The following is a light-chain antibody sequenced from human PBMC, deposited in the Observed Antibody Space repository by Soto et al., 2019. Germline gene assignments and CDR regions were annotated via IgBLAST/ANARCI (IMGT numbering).Light chain of an antibody. CDR1: QGIRND. CDR3: LQDYNYPWT. CDR2: AAS. Sequence: AIKMTQSPSSLSASVGDRVTITCRASQGIRNDLGWYQQKPGKAPKLLIYAASSLQSGVPSRFSGSGSGTDFNHTISSLQPEDCATYYCLQDYNYPWTFVLGTKVEIK. J-gene: IGKJ1*01. V-gene: IGKV1-6*01.